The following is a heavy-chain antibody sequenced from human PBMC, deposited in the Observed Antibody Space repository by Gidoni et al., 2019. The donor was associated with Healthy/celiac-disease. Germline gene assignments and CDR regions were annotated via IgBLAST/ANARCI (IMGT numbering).Heavy chain of an antibody. CDR3: ARDNRIGYYFDY. J-gene: IGHJ4*02. D-gene: IGHD2-15*01. CDR2: INPSGGST. V-gene: IGHV1-46*01. CDR1: GYTFTSYY. Sequence: VQLVQSGAEVKKPGASVKVSCKASGYTFTSYYMNWVRQAPGKGLEWMGIINPSGGSTSYAQKFQGRVTMTRDTSTSTVYMELSSLRSEDTAVYYCARDNRIGYYFDYWGQGTLVTVSS.